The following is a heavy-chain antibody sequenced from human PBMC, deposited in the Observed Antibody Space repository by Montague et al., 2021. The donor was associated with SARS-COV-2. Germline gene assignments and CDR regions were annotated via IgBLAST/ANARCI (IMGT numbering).Heavy chain of an antibody. CDR3: ARWISRLRGVDE. CDR1: GGAFSGYY. CDR2: INHSGST. V-gene: IGHV4-34*01. J-gene: IGHJ4*02. Sequence: SETLSPTCAVYGGAFSGYYWNWIRQPPGKGLEWIGEINHSGSTNYNPSLKSRVTISVDTSKKQFSLKLRYVTAADTAVYYCARWISRLRGVDEWGQGTLVTVSS. D-gene: IGHD3-10*01.